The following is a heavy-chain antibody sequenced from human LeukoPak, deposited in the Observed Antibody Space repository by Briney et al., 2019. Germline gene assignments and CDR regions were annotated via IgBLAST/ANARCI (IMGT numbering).Heavy chain of an antibody. D-gene: IGHD5-12*01. J-gene: IGHJ4*02. CDR2: ISGSGDDT. CDR1: GFTFNNYD. Sequence: GGSLGLSCAASGFTFNNYDMSWVRQAPGKGLEWVSGISGSGDDTYYADSVKGRFTISRDNSKDTLYLQMNSLRAEDTAVYYCAKLKRYSGYGENYFDYWGQGTLVTVSS. CDR3: AKLKRYSGYGENYFDY. V-gene: IGHV3-23*01.